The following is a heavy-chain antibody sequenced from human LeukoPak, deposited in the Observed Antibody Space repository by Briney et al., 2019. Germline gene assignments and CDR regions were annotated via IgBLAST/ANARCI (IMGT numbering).Heavy chain of an antibody. CDR1: GGSISSYY. CDR3: AGGASRGWYDYSFDY. D-gene: IGHD6-19*01. J-gene: IGHJ4*02. Sequence: SETLSLTCTVSGGSISSYYWSWIRQPPGKGLEWIGYIYYSGSTNYNPSLKSRVTISVDTSKNQFSLKLSSVTAADTAVYYCAGGASRGWYDYSFDYGAREPRVTVPS. V-gene: IGHV4-59*01. CDR2: IYYSGST.